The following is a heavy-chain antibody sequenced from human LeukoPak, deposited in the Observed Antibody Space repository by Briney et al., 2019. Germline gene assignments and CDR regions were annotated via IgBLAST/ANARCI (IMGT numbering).Heavy chain of an antibody. CDR3: ARALRIETFGVRRYYYHAMNV. CDR2: MYTSGNS. CDR1: GGSISSHS. D-gene: IGHD3-3*01. Sequence: SETLSLTCTVSGGSISSHSWSWIRQPAGKGLEWIGHMYTSGNSNYNPSLNSRVTMSIDTSKNQFSLKLISVTAADTAVYYCARALRIETFGVRRYYYHAMNVWGQGTTVTVSS. J-gene: IGHJ6*02. V-gene: IGHV4-4*07.